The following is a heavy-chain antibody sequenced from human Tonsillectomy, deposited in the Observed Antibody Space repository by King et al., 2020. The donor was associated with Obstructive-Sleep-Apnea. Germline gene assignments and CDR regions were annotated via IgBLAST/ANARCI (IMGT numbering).Heavy chain of an antibody. CDR2: IHHSGTT. CDR3: ARAVFYGSGSYLADY. Sequence: VQLQESGPGLVKPSGTLSLTCAVSGVSLTSDWWSWVRQPPGKGLEWIGEIHHSGTTNYNPSLNSRVTISLDKSKNQFSLKLTSVTAADTAVYYCARAVFYGSGSYLADYWGQGTLVTVSS. CDR1: GVSLTSDW. V-gene: IGHV4-4*02. J-gene: IGHJ4*02. D-gene: IGHD3-10*01.